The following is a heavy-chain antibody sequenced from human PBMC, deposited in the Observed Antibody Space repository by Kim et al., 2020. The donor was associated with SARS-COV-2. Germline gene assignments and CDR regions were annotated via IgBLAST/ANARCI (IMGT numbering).Heavy chain of an antibody. CDR1: GFTFSIYA. CDR3: AKGSGSYNYGMDV. J-gene: IGHJ6*02. Sequence: GGSLRLSCAASGFTFSIYAMSWVRQAPGKGLEWVSAISGSNSYTYYADSVKGRFTISRDNSKNTLYVQMNSLRAEDTAVYFCAKGSGSYNYGMDVWGQGT. CDR2: ISGSNSYT. V-gene: IGHV3-23*01. D-gene: IGHD1-26*01.